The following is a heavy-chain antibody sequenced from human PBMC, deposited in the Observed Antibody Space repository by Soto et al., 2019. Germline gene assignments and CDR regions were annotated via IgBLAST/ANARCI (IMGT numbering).Heavy chain of an antibody. V-gene: IGHV3-15*01. J-gene: IGHJ3*02. CDR1: GFIFSNYG. CDR3: TTTRPGTNVFDN. Sequence: PGGSLRLSCAASGFIFSNYGMHWVRQAPGKGLEYIGRIRSKTDGGTTEYAAPVEGRFTISRDDSKNTLYLQMGGLKTEDAAVYYCTTTRPGTNVFDNWGQGTLVTVSS. CDR2: IRSKTDGGTT. D-gene: IGHD6-13*01.